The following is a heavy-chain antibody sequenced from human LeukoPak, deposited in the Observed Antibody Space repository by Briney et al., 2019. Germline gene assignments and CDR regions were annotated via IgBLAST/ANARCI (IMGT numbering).Heavy chain of an antibody. D-gene: IGHD3-22*01. J-gene: IGHJ4*02. V-gene: IGHV3-30*04. CDR2: ISYDGSNK. CDR1: GFTFMSYA. Sequence: GGSLRLSCAASGFTFMSYAMHWVRQAPGKGLEWVTLISYDGSNKYYADCVKGRFTISRDNSKNTLYLQMHSLRAEDTAVYYCARDYRFPYYYDTSGYPPLGFDYWGQGTLVTVSS. CDR3: ARDYRFPYYYDTSGYPPLGFDY.